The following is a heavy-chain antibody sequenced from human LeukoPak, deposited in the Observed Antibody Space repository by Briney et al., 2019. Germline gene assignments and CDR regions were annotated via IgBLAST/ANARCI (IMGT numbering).Heavy chain of an antibody. CDR1: GGAFNSFA. Sequence: SVKVSCKASGGAFNSFAISWVRQAPGQGLEWMGGIIPIFGTANYAQKFQGRVTITADESTSTAYMELTGLRSEDTAVYYCARDLGRFCSGGSCFPQDYWGQGTLVTVSS. V-gene: IGHV1-69*13. D-gene: IGHD2-15*01. J-gene: IGHJ4*02. CDR3: ARDLGRFCSGGSCFPQDY. CDR2: IIPIFGTA.